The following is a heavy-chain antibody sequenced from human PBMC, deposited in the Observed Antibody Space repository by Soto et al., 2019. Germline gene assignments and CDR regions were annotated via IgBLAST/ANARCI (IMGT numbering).Heavy chain of an antibody. CDR3: ARATYYDFWSGYYESRLFDY. D-gene: IGHD3-3*01. J-gene: IGHJ4*02. V-gene: IGHV1-18*01. CDR1: GYTFTSYG. CDR2: ISAYNGNT. Sequence: GVSVKVSCKASGYTFTSYGISWVGQAPGQGLEWMGWISAYNGNTNYAQKLQGRVTMTTDISTSTAYMELRSLRSDDTAVYYCARATYYDFWSGYYESRLFDYWGQGTLVTVSS.